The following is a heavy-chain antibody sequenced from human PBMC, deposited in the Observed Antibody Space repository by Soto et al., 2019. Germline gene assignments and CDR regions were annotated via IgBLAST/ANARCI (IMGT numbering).Heavy chain of an antibody. CDR2: INPKSGGT. V-gene: IGHV1-2*02. CDR1: AYTFTVYY. J-gene: IGHJ4*02. D-gene: IGHD1-26*01. Sequence: ASVKVSCTASAYTFTVYYMHWVRQAPGQGLEWMGWINPKSGGTKYPQKFQGRVTMTRDTSLSTVYMTLTRLTSDDTAVYYCARDLAKGGGSAGFDYWGQGTLVTVSS. CDR3: ARDLAKGGGSAGFDY.